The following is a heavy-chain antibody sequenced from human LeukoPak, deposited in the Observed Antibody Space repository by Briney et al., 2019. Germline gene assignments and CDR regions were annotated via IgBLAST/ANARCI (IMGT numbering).Heavy chain of an antibody. V-gene: IGHV1-46*01. Sequence: ASVKVSCKASGYTFTSYYMHWVRQAPGQGLEWMGIINPSGGSTSYAQKFRGRVTMTRDTSTSTAYMELRSLRSDDTAVHYCARDGDYYDSSGYLPDYWGQGTLVTVSS. CDR1: GYTFTSYY. CDR3: ARDGDYYDSSGYLPDY. CDR2: INPSGGST. D-gene: IGHD3-22*01. J-gene: IGHJ4*02.